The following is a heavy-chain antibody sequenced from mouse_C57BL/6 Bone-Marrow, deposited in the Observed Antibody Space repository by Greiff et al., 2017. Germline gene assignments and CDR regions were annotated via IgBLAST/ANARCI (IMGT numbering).Heavy chain of an antibody. D-gene: IGHD6-1*01. CDR1: GYTFTSYW. CDR2: IHPNSGST. CDR3: ARCRAWFAY. J-gene: IGHJ3*01. Sequence: QVQLQQPGAELVKPGASVKLSCKASGYTFTSYWMHWVKQRPGQGLEWIGMIHPNSGSTNYNEKFKSKATLPVDKSSSTAYMQLSSLTSEDSAIYFCARCRAWFAYWGQGTLVTVSA. V-gene: IGHV1-64*01.